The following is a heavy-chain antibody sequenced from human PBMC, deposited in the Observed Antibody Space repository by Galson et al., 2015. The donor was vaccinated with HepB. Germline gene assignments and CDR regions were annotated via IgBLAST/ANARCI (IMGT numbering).Heavy chain of an antibody. Sequence: SLRLSCAASGFDFSDYSMNWVRQAPGKRLEWVSSISSSSSDIYYADSVRGRFTVSRDNAKMSLYLQMNSLRAEDTAVYYCVRVGEWQWLVDYWGQGNLVTVSS. CDR3: VRVGEWQWLVDY. CDR1: GFDFSDYS. J-gene: IGHJ4*02. D-gene: IGHD6-19*01. V-gene: IGHV3-21*01. CDR2: ISSSSSDI.